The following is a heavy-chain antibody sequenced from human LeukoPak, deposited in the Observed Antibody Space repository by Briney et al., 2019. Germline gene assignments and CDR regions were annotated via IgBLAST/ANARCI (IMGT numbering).Heavy chain of an antibody. CDR1: GYTFTGYY. D-gene: IGHD3-9*01. V-gene: IGHV1-2*02. CDR2: INPNSGGT. CDR3: ARSPHILTGENFDY. J-gene: IGHJ4*02. Sequence: ASAKVSCKTSGYTFTGYYMHWVRQAPGQGLEWMGWINPNSGGTNYAQKFQDRVSMIRDTSISTAYMHLSRLRSDDTAVYYCARSPHILTGENFDYWGQGTLLTVSS.